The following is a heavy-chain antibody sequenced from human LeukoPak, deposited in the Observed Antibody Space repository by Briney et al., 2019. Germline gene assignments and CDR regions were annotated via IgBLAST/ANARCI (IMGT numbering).Heavy chain of an antibody. V-gene: IGHV4-61*01. CDR3: AREAECSGGSCYSYGWFDS. Sequence: SDTLSLTCTVSGGSVSSGLNRWSWIRQPPGKELEWIGDISYSGSASYNPSLRSRVTISLDTSTNQFSLTLGSVTAADTAVYYCAREAECSGGSCYSYGWFDSGGQGTQVIVSS. CDR1: GGSVSSGLNR. J-gene: IGHJ5*01. CDR2: ISYSGSA. D-gene: IGHD2-15*01.